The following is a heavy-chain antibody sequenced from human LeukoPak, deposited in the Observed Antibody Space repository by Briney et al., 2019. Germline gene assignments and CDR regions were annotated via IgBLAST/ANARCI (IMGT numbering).Heavy chain of an antibody. CDR1: GFIFSDYY. CDR2: ISGSSTDT. D-gene: IGHD1-26*01. J-gene: IGHJ4*02. Sequence: GGSLRLSCAASGFIFSDYYMSWVRQAPGKGLEWGSYISGSSTDTKYADSVKGRLTISRDNAKNSLYLQMNSLRVEDTAVYCCARLGSGSYFGSWGQGTLVTVSS. V-gene: IGHV3-11*03. CDR3: ARLGSGSYFGS.